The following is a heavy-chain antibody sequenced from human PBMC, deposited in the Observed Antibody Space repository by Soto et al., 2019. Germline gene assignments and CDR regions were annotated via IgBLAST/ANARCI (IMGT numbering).Heavy chain of an antibody. CDR3: AKEVTSGSYSHYYYGLDV. V-gene: IGHV3-23*01. D-gene: IGHD1-26*01. CDR1: GFTLSSYA. Sequence: GGSLRLSCAASGFTLSSYAMSWVRQAPGKGLEWVSAISGSGNRTFHADSVKGRFTISRDNSKNALYLQMNSLRVEGTAVYYCAKEVTSGSYSHYYYGLDVWGQGTTVTVSS. J-gene: IGHJ6*02. CDR2: ISGSGNRT.